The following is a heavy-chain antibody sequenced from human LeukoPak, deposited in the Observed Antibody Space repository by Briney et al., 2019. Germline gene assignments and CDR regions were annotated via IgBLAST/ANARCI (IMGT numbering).Heavy chain of an antibody. D-gene: IGHD6-13*01. CDR3: ARGKDSSSWYGDAFDI. V-gene: IGHV4-59*01. CDR1: GGSISSYY. Sequence: PSETLSLTCTVSGGSISSYYWSWIRQPPGKGLEWIGYIYYGGSTNYNPSLKSRVTISVDTSKNQFSLKLSSVTAADTAVYYCARGKDSSSWYGDAFDIWGQGTMVTVSS. J-gene: IGHJ3*02. CDR2: IYYGGST.